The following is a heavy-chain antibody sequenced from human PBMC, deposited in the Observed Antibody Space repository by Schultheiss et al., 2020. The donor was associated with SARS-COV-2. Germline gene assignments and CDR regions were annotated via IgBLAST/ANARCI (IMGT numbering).Heavy chain of an antibody. V-gene: IGHV4-39*01. CDR3: ARKTDYGGWFDP. J-gene: IGHJ5*02. Sequence: ESLKISCTVSGGSISSSSYYWGWIRQPPGKGLEWIGSIYYSGSTYYNPSLKSRVTISVDTSKNQFSLKLSSVTAADTAVYYCARKTDYGGWFDPWGQGTLVTVSS. D-gene: IGHD4-23*01. CDR1: GGSISSSSYY. CDR2: IYYSGST.